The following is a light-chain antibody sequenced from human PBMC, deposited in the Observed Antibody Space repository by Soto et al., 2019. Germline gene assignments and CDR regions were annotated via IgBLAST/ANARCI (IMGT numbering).Light chain of an antibody. CDR2: DSN. J-gene: IGLJ2*01. CDR1: GSNIGNNY. CDR3: GTWDSSLSAVV. V-gene: IGLV1-51*01. Sequence: QSVLTQPPSVSAAPGQTVTISCSGSGSNIGNNYVSSYQQLPGTAPKLLIYDSNKRPSGIPDQFSGSKSGTSATLGITGLQTGDEADYYCGTWDSSLSAVVFGGGTKLTVL.